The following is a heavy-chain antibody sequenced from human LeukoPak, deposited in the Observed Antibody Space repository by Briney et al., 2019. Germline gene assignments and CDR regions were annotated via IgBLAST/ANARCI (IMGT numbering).Heavy chain of an antibody. J-gene: IGHJ4*02. D-gene: IGHD3-22*01. CDR1: GFTFSNYW. V-gene: IGHV3-7*01. Sequence: GGFLRLSCAASGFTFSNYWMTWVRQAPGKGLEWVATIRQDGSEKYYVDSVKGRFTISRDNAKNSLYLQMNSLRAEDTAVYYCARAPYYETTGPLWGQGTLVTVSS. CDR3: ARAPYYETTGPL. CDR2: IRQDGSEK.